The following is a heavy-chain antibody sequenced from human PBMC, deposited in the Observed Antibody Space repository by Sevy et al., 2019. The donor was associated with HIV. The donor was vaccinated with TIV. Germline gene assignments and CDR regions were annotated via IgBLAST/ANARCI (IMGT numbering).Heavy chain of an antibody. J-gene: IGHJ4*02. CDR3: AGGRVWFSSSDY. D-gene: IGHD2-21*01. V-gene: IGHV3-30*03. Sequence: GGSLRLSCTASGFTFSSYGMHWVRQAPGKGLEWVAVISYAGSHKYYADSVKGRFTISRDNSKNTLYLQMNSLRAEDTAVYYCAGGRVWFSSSDYWGQGTLVTVSS. CDR2: ISYAGSHK. CDR1: GFTFSSYG.